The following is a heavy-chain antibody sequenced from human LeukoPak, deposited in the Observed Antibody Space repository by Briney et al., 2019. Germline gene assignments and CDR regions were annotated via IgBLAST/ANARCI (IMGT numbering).Heavy chain of an antibody. J-gene: IGHJ4*02. V-gene: IGHV4-34*01. Sequence: SETLSLTCAVYGGSFSGYYWSWIRQPPGKGLEWIGEINHSGSNNYNPSLKSRVTISVDTSKNQFSLKLSSVTAADTAVYYCARGYSSSWYCYWGQGTLVTVSS. CDR3: ARGYSSSWYCY. CDR1: GGSFSGYY. D-gene: IGHD6-13*01. CDR2: INHSGSN.